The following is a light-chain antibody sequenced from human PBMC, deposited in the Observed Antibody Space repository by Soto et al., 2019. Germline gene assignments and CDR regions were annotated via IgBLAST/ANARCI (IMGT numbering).Light chain of an antibody. CDR2: EVS. CDR3: SSYTSSSISYVV. J-gene: IGLJ2*01. Sequence: QSALTQPASVSGSPGQSITISCTGTSSDVGGYNYVSWYQQHPGKAPKLMIYEVSNRPSGVSNRFSGSKSGNTASLTISGLQAEGEADYYCSSYTSSSISYVVFGGGTKLTVL. V-gene: IGLV2-14*01. CDR1: SSDVGGYNY.